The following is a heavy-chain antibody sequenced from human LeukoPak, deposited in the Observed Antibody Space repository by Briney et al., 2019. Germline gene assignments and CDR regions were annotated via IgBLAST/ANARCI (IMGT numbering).Heavy chain of an antibody. CDR3: ARRKTYGSGKKTWFDP. V-gene: IGHV4-34*01. D-gene: IGHD3-10*01. Sequence: PSETLSLTCAVYGGSFSGYYWSWIRQPPGKGLEWIGEINHSGSTNYNPSLKSRITISVDTSKNQFSLKLSSVTAADTAAYYCARRKTYGSGKKTWFDPWGQGTLVTVSS. J-gene: IGHJ5*02. CDR2: INHSGST. CDR1: GGSFSGYY.